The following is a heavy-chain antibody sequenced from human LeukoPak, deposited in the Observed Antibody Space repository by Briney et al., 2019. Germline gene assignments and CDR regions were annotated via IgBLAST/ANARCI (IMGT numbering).Heavy chain of an antibody. V-gene: IGHV4-31*03. CDR1: GGSISSGGYY. CDR2: IYYSGST. J-gene: IGHJ5*02. D-gene: IGHD3-9*01. CDR3: ARGGVKGILTGGNWFDP. Sequence: SQTLSLTCTVSGGSISSGGYYWSWIRQHPGKGLEWIGYIYYSGSTYYNPSLKSRVTISVDTSKNQFSLKLSSVTAADTAVYYCARGGVKGILTGGNWFDPWGQGTLVTVSS.